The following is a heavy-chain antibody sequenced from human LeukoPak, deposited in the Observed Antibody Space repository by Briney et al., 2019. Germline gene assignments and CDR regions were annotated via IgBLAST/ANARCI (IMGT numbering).Heavy chain of an antibody. CDR1: GLTFTGYY. Sequence: SVKVSCETSGLTFTGYYIHWVRQAPGQGLEWMGRIIPILGIANYAQKFQGRVTITADKSTSTAYMELSSLRSEDTAVYYCAREASGEDVWGQGTTVTVSS. V-gene: IGHV1-69*04. CDR2: IIPILGIA. CDR3: AREASGEDV. D-gene: IGHD3-10*01. J-gene: IGHJ6*02.